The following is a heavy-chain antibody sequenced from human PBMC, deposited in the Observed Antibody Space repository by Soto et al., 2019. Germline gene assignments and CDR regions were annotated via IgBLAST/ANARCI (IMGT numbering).Heavy chain of an antibody. CDR2: IIPMFGTA. V-gene: IGHV1-69*12. Sequence: QVQLVQSGAEVTKPGSSVKVSCKASGGTFSIYGISWVRQAPGQGLEWMGGIIPMFGTANYAQKFQGRVTITADEPTRSAYMELSSLRSEDTAVYYCASRDGDNSEGPWRQGTLLTVSS. CDR3: ASRDGDNSEGP. CDR1: GGTFSIYG. J-gene: IGHJ5*02.